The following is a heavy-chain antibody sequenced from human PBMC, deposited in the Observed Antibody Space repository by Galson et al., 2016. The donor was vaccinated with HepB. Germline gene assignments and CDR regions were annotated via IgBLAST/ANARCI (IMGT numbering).Heavy chain of an antibody. CDR1: GLTFSSYA. V-gene: IGHV3-21*01. Sequence: SLRLSCAASGLTFSSYAMSWARQAPGKGLEWVSSISTSSTYIYSADSVKGRFTISRDDAKNTLFLQMNSLRVEDTAMYYCVRGAYGASPYFWGQGSLVTVSS. J-gene: IGHJ4*02. CDR3: VRGAYGASPYF. D-gene: IGHD3-16*01. CDR2: ISTSSTYI.